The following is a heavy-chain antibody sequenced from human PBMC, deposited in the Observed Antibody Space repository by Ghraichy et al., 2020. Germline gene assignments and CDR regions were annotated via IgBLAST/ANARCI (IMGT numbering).Heavy chain of an antibody. CDR1: GYTFTGYY. V-gene: IGHV1-2*02. Sequence: ASVKVSCKASGYTFTGYYMHWVRQAPGQGLEWMGWINPNSGGTNYAQKFQGRVTMTRDTSINTAYMELSRLRSDDTAVYYCASENTCRSTSCYYNWFDPWGQGTLVTVSS. J-gene: IGHJ5*02. CDR3: ASENTCRSTSCYYNWFDP. CDR2: INPNSGGT. D-gene: IGHD2-2*01.